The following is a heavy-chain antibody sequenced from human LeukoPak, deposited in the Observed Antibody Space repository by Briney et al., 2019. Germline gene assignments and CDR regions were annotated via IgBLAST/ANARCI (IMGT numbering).Heavy chain of an antibody. V-gene: IGHV3-53*01. J-gene: IGHJ6*03. CDR3: GKQGVAPVPRFHLYYYMDV. D-gene: IGHD3-10*01. Sequence: GGSLRLSCAASGFTFSSYSMNWVRQAPGKGLEWVSVIYSGGSTYYADSVKGRFTISRDNSKNTLYLQMNSLRAEDTAVYYCGKQGVAPVPRFHLYYYMDVWGKGTTVTVSS. CDR1: GFTFSSYS. CDR2: IYSGGST.